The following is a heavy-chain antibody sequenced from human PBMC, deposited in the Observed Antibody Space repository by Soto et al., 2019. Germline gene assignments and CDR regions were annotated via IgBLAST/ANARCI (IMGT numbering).Heavy chain of an antibody. CDR1: GYTLTSYG. Sequence: QVQLVQSGAEVKRPGASVMLACKASGYTLTSYGISWVRQDPGQGLEWMGWISTYTGDTNYARKTQGRVTLTTDTSTNTAYMERRSLRSDDTAGYDCARDQGQDTGGYSGDSWGQGTRVIVSS. CDR3: ARDQGQDTGGYSGDS. V-gene: IGHV1-18*04. D-gene: IGHD6-19*01. CDR2: ISTYTGDT. J-gene: IGHJ5*01.